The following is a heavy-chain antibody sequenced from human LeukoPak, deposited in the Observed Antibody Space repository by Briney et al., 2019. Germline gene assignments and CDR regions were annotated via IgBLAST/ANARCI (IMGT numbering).Heavy chain of an antibody. CDR2: ISYDGSNK. CDR1: GFTFSSYA. CDR3: ATGVAGTGFDY. V-gene: IGHV3-30*04. D-gene: IGHD6-19*01. Sequence: GGSLRLSCAASGFTFSSYAMHWVRQAPGKGLEWVAVISYDGSNKYYADSVKGRFTISRDNSKNTLYLQMNSLRAEDTAVYYCATGVAGTGFDYRGQGTLVTVST. J-gene: IGHJ4*02.